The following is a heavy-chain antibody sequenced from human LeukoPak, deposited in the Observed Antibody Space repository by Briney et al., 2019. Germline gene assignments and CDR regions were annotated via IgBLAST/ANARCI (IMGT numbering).Heavy chain of an antibody. CDR1: GFTFSSYE. CDR2: ISSSGSTI. CDR3: ARGGSYWEY. Sequence: GGTLRLSCAASGFTFSSYEMNWVRHAPGKGLEWVSYISSSGSTIYYADSVKGRFTISRDNAKNSLYLQMNSLRAEDTAVYYCARGGSYWEYWGQGTLVTVSS. V-gene: IGHV3-48*03. J-gene: IGHJ4*02. D-gene: IGHD1-26*01.